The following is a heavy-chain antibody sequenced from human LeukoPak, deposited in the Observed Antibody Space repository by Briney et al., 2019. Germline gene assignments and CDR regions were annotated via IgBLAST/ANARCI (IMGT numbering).Heavy chain of an antibody. D-gene: IGHD2-2*01. Sequence: SVKVSCMASGGTFSSYAISWVRQAPGQGLEWMGGIIPIFGTANYAQKFQGRVTITTDESTSTAYMELSSLRSEDTAVYYCAREPGDCSSTSCYFDPWGQGTLVTVSS. CDR1: GGTFSSYA. CDR2: IIPIFGTA. J-gene: IGHJ5*02. V-gene: IGHV1-69*05. CDR3: AREPGDCSSTSCYFDP.